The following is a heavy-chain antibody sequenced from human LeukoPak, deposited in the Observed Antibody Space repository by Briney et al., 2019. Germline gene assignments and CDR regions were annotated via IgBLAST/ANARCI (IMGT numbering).Heavy chain of an antibody. V-gene: IGHV3-30-3*01. Sequence: GGSLRLSCAASGFIFSSYAMHWVRQAPGKGLEWVALISYDGSNTYYADSVKGRFTISRDNSKNTLYLQMNSLTAEDPAVYYCARDWSSKYPYYYGMDVWGQGTTVTVSS. CDR1: GFIFSSYA. J-gene: IGHJ6*02. CDR2: ISYDGSNT. CDR3: ARDWSSKYPYYYGMDV. D-gene: IGHD4-11*01.